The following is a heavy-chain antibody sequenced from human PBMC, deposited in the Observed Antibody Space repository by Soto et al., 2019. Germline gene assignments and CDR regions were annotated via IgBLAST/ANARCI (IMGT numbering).Heavy chain of an antibody. J-gene: IGHJ5*02. V-gene: IGHV4-34*01. D-gene: IGHD6-13*01. Sequence: SETLSLTCAVYGGSFSGYYWSWIRQPPGKGLEWIGEINHSGSTNYNPSLKSRVTISVDTSKNQFSLKLSSVTAADTAVYYCARGLGIAAAGTLWFDPWGQGTLVTVSS. CDR1: GGSFSGYY. CDR3: ARGLGIAAAGTLWFDP. CDR2: INHSGST.